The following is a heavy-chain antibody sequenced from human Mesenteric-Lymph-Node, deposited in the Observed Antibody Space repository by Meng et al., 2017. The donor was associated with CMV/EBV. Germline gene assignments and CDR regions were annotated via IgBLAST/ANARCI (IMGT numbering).Heavy chain of an antibody. CDR1: GGSISTGSYY. V-gene: IGHV4-39*07. D-gene: IGHD6-13*01. CDR3: ERDLLPRDHTRSWYPDYYYYGMDV. Sequence: SETLSLTCTVSGGSISTGSYYWGWIRQPPGKGLEWIGTVYYSGSTYYNPSLKSRVTISIDTSKNQFSLNLTSVTAADTAVYYCERDLLPRDHTRSWYPDYYYYGMDVWGQGTTVTVSS. J-gene: IGHJ6*02. CDR2: VYYSGST.